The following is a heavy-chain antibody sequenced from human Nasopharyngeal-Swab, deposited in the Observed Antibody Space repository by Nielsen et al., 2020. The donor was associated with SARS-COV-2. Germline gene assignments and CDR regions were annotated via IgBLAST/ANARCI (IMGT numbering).Heavy chain of an antibody. CDR2: ISLGGNTI. D-gene: IGHD6-19*01. CDR1: GFTFDDYA. Sequence: GGSLRLSCAASGFTFDDYAMHWVRQAPGKGLEWLSFISLGGNTIYYADSVKGRFFISRDNAKKSLYLQMNSLRVEDTAIYYCARQNSGWTDAFDIWGQGTMVTVSS. V-gene: IGHV3-11*01. CDR3: ARQNSGWTDAFDI. J-gene: IGHJ3*02.